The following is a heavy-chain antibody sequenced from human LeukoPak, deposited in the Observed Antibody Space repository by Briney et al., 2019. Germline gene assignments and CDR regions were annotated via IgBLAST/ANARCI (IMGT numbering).Heavy chain of an antibody. V-gene: IGHV4-39*01. D-gene: IGHD6-19*01. CDR1: GGSISSSSYY. J-gene: IGHJ4*02. CDR3: ARPLLYSSGWGYFDY. CDR2: ISYSGST. Sequence: SETLSLTCTVSGGSISSSSYYWGWIRQPPGKGLEWIGSISYSGSTYYNPSLKSRVTISVDTSKNQFSLKLGSVTAADTAVYYCARPLLYSSGWGYFDYWGQGTLVTVSS.